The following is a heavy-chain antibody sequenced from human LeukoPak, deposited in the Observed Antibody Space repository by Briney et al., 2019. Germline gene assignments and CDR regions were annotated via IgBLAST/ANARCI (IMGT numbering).Heavy chain of an antibody. Sequence: SVKVSCKASGGTFSSYAISWVRQAPGQGLEWMGGIIPIFGTANYAQKFQGRVTITADESTSTAYMELSSLRSEDTAVYYCARENTAMHHYFDYWGQGTLVTVSS. CDR3: ARENTAMHHYFDY. CDR1: GGTFSSYA. J-gene: IGHJ4*02. D-gene: IGHD5-18*01. CDR2: IIPIFGTA. V-gene: IGHV1-69*01.